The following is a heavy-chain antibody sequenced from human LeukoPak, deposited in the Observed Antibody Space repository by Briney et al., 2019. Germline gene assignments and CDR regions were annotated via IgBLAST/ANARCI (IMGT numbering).Heavy chain of an antibody. Sequence: ASVKVSCKAYGGTFSSYAISWVRQAPGQGLEWMGGIIPIFGTANYAQKFQGRVTITADESTSTAYMELSSLRSEDTAVYYCARSFHGQYYFDYWGQGTLVTVSS. J-gene: IGHJ4*02. D-gene: IGHD3-16*02. CDR2: IIPIFGTA. V-gene: IGHV1-69*01. CDR1: GGTFSSYA. CDR3: ARSFHGQYYFDY.